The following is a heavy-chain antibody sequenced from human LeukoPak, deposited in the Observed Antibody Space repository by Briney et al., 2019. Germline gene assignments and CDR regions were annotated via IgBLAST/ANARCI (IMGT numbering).Heavy chain of an antibody. D-gene: IGHD4-17*01. CDR3: MRSDYGGLVDR. CDR1: GFPLRTYV. V-gene: IGHV3-23*01. Sequence: GGSLRLSCAASGFPLRTYVMTWVRQAAGKGLEWVSTISGSGGSTYYADSVKGRFTISRDNSKHSLYLEMNRLRVDDTATYFCMRSDYGGLVDRWGQGTLVTVSS. J-gene: IGHJ5*02. CDR2: ISGSGGST.